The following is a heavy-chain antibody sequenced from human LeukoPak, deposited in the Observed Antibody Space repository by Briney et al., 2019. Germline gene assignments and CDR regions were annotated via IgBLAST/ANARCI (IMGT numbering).Heavy chain of an antibody. D-gene: IGHD3-10*02. J-gene: IGHJ4*02. CDR1: GVSISGSSYY. V-gene: IGHV4-39*01. CDR3: ARHYVP. CDR2: IYYSGST. Sequence: SETLSLTCTASGVSISGSSYYWGCTRQPPGKGLEWIGSIYYSGSTYYNPSLKRVVTISEDTYKNQFPQKMNPVTATNPAEYFCARHYVPWGQGTLVTVSS.